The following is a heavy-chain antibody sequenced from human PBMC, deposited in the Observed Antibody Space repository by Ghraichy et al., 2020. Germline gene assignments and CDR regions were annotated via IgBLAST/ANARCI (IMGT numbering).Heavy chain of an antibody. Sequence: ASVKVSCKASGYTLTTYAIHWVRQAPGQRLEWMGWINTGNGNTEYSQKFQGRVTITRDTSASTAYMELSSLRSEDTAVYYCARYYCSTISCYLGDWYFDLWGRGTLVTVSS. CDR1: GYTLTTYA. CDR2: INTGNGNT. CDR3: ARYYCSTISCYLGDWYFDL. V-gene: IGHV1-3*04. J-gene: IGHJ2*01. D-gene: IGHD2-2*01.